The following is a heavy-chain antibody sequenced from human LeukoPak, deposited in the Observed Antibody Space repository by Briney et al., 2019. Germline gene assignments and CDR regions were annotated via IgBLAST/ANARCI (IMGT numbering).Heavy chain of an antibody. CDR3: ARDPGYESWSPFWGGMDV. J-gene: IGHJ6*04. V-gene: IGHV3-74*01. CDR2: ITRDGSST. D-gene: IGHD3-16*01. CDR1: GFTFSSSW. Sequence: GGSLRLSCAASGFTFSSSWMHWVRQAPGKGLVWVSRITRDGSSTTYADPVKGRFTTSRDNAKNTLYLQMDSLRDDDTAVYYCARDPGYESWSPFWGGMDVWGNGTTVIVSS.